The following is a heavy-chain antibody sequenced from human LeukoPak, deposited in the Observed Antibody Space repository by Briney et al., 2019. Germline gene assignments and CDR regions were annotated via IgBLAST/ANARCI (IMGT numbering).Heavy chain of an antibody. J-gene: IGHJ6*02. Sequence: GALVKVSCKASGYTFTSYGISWVRQAPGQGLEWMGWISAYNGNTNYAQKLQGRVTMTTDTSTSTAYMGLRSLRSDDTAVYYCARHPDYDFWSGYRPYYYYGMDVWGQGITVTVSS. D-gene: IGHD3-3*01. CDR1: GYTFTSYG. CDR2: ISAYNGNT. CDR3: ARHPDYDFWSGYRPYYYYGMDV. V-gene: IGHV1-18*01.